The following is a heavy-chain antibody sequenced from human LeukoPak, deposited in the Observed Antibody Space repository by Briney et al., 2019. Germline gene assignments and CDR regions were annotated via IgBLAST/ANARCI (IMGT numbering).Heavy chain of an antibody. Sequence: VASVKVSCKASGGTFSSYTINWVRQAPGQGLEWMGGIIPIFGTANYAQKFQGRVTITTDESTSTAYMELSSLRSEDTAVYYCVRLNQGYPNWFDPWGQGTLVTVSS. J-gene: IGHJ5*02. CDR1: GGTFSSYT. V-gene: IGHV1-69*05. CDR2: IIPIFGTA. D-gene: IGHD1-1*01. CDR3: VRLNQGYPNWFDP.